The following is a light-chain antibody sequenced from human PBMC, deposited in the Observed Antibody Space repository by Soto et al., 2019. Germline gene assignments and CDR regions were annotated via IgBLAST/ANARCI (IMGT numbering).Light chain of an antibody. CDR1: SSNIGAGYD. J-gene: IGLJ2*01. CDR3: QSSDSSLSGSVV. CDR2: GNS. Sequence: QSVLTQPPSGSGAPGQRVTISCTGSSSNIGAGYDVHWYQQLPGTAPKLLIYGNSNRPPGVRDRCSGSKSGTSASLAITGRLAEDEADYYCQSSDSSLSGSVVFGGGTKLTVL. V-gene: IGLV1-40*01.